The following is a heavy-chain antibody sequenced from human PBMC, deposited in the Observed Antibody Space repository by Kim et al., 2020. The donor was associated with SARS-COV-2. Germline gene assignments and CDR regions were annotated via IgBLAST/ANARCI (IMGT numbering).Heavy chain of an antibody. V-gene: IGHV3-23*01. Sequence: GGSLRLSCAASGFTFSSYAMSWVRQAPGKGLEWVSAISGSGGSTYYADSVKGRFTISRDNSKNTLYLQMNSLRAEDTAVYYCAKDQAGQQLVRKPPDAFDIWGQGTMVTVSS. CDR2: ISGSGGST. CDR1: GFTFSSYA. CDR3: AKDQAGQQLVRKPPDAFDI. J-gene: IGHJ3*02. D-gene: IGHD6-13*01.